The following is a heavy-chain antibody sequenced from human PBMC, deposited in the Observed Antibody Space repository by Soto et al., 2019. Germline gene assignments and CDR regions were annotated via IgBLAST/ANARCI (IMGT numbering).Heavy chain of an antibody. CDR2: ISSSSSYI. J-gene: IGHJ6*02. V-gene: IGHV3-21*01. Sequence: GSLRLSCAASGFTFSSYSMNWVRQAPGKGLEWVSSISSSSSYIYYADSVKGRFTISRDNAKNSLYLQMNSLRAEDTAVYYCAMTTYCSSTSCYRFPYYYGMDVWGQGTTVTVSS. D-gene: IGHD2-2*01. CDR1: GFTFSSYS. CDR3: AMTTYCSSTSCYRFPYYYGMDV.